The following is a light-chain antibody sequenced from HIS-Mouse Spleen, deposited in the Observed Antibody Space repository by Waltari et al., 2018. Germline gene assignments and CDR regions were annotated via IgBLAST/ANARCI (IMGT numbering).Light chain of an antibody. J-gene: IGLJ3*02. CDR1: SSDVGGYNY. V-gene: IGLV2-14*03. CDR2: DVS. CDR3: SSYTSSSTWV. Sequence: QSALTQPASVSGSPGQSITISFPGTSSDVGGYNYVSCYQQHPGKAPKLMIYDVSNRPSGVSNRFSGSKSGNTASLTISGLQAEDEADYYCSSYTSSSTWVFGGGTKLTVL.